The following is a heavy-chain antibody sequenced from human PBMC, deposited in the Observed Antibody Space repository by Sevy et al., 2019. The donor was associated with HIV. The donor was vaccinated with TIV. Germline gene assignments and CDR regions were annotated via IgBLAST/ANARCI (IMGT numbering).Heavy chain of an antibody. V-gene: IGHV1-69*13. Sequence: ASLKVSCKASGGTFSSYAISWVRQAPGQGLEWMGGIIPIFGTANYAQKFQGRVTITADESTSTAYMELSSLRSEDTAVYYCARGITVAGYYFDYWGQGTLVTVSS. CDR3: ARGITVAGYYFDY. J-gene: IGHJ4*02. CDR1: GGTFSSYA. D-gene: IGHD6-19*01. CDR2: IIPIFGTA.